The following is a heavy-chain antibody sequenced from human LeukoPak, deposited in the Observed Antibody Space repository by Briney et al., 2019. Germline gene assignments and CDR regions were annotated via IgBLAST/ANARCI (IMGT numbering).Heavy chain of an antibody. V-gene: IGHV1-69*06. D-gene: IGHD3/OR15-3a*01. CDR1: GGTFSSYA. CDR2: IIPIFGTA. J-gene: IGHJ4*02. CDR3: ARSNTDWYFDY. Sequence: SVKVSCKASGGTFSSYAISWVRQAPGQGLEWMGGIIPIFGTANYAQKFQGRVTITADKSTSTAYMELSSLRSEDTSVYYCARSNTDWYFDYWGQGTLVTVSS.